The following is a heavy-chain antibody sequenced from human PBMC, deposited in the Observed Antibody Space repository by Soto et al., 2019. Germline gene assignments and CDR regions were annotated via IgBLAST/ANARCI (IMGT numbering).Heavy chain of an antibody. V-gene: IGHV1-46*03. Sequence: QVQLVQSGAEVKKPGASVKVSCKASGYTFTSYYMHWVRQAPGQGLEWMGIINPSGGSTSYAQKFTCRLTMTRDTTTRKAYTERSSLRSEDTAVYYCARVNPSDTSYGYVGNIWFAPWGQGTLVTVSS. CDR2: INPSGGST. CDR3: ARVNPSDTSYGYVGNIWFAP. D-gene: IGHD5-18*01. CDR1: GYTFTSYY. J-gene: IGHJ5*02.